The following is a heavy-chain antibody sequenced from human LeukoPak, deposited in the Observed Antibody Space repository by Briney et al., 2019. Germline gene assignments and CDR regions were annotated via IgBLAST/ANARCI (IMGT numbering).Heavy chain of an antibody. Sequence: RPSETLSLTCTVSVGSISSTSYYWGWVRQPPGKGLEWIGSIYYSGSTYYNPSLKSRVTMSVDTSKNQFSLKLSSVTAADTAVYYCASGESSSEECWFDPWGQGTLVTVSS. CDR2: IYYSGST. CDR1: VGSISSTSYY. CDR3: ASGESSSEECWFDP. J-gene: IGHJ5*02. D-gene: IGHD6-13*01. V-gene: IGHV4-39*01.